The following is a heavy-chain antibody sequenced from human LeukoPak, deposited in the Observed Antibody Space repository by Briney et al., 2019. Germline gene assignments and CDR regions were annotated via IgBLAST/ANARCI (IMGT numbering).Heavy chain of an antibody. V-gene: IGHV3-48*04. CDR1: GFTFSSCS. CDR3: ARVMYYDFWSGPSGYAFDI. J-gene: IGHJ3*02. CDR2: ISSSSSTI. Sequence: PGGSLRLSCAASGFTFSSCSMNWVRQAPGKGLEWVSYISSSSSTIYYADSVKGRFIISRDNAKNSLYLQMNSLRAEDTAVYYCARVMYYDFWSGPSGYAFDIWGQGAMVTVSS. D-gene: IGHD3-3*01.